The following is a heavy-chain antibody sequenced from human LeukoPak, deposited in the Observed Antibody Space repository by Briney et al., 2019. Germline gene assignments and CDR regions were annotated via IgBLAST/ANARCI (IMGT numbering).Heavy chain of an antibody. CDR3: ARDNWNYGSSMDV. CDR2: INHSGST. Sequence: PSETLSLTCAVYGGSFSGYYWSWIRQPPGKGLEWIGEINHSGSTNYNPSLKSRVTISVDTSKNQFSLRLSSVTAADTAVYYCARDNWNYGSSMDVWGQGTTVTVSS. V-gene: IGHV4-34*01. D-gene: IGHD1-7*01. J-gene: IGHJ6*02. CDR1: GGSFSGYY.